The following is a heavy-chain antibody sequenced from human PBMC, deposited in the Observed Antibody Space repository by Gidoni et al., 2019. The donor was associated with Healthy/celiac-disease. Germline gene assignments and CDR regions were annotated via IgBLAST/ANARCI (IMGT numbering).Heavy chain of an antibody. Sequence: KANSYATAYAASVKGRFTISRDDSKNTAYLQMNSLKTEDTAVYYCTSPSYGGNAPIDYWGQGTLVTVSS. J-gene: IGHJ4*02. D-gene: IGHD4-17*01. CDR2: KANSYAT. V-gene: IGHV3-73*01. CDR3: TSPSYGGNAPIDY.